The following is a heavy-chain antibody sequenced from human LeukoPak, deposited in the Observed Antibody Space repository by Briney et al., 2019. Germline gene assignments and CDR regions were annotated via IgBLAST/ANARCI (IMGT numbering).Heavy chain of an antibody. V-gene: IGHV3-9*01. D-gene: IGHD2-2*01. CDR2: ISWNSGNI. Sequence: PGGSLRLSCAASGFTFDDYAMHWVRQAPGKGLEWVSGISWNSGNIGYADSVKGRFTISRDNAKNSLFLQMNSLRAEDTALYYCAKDYCSSITCYYNYWGQGTLVTVSS. CDR1: GFTFDDYA. CDR3: AKDYCSSITCYYNY. J-gene: IGHJ4*02.